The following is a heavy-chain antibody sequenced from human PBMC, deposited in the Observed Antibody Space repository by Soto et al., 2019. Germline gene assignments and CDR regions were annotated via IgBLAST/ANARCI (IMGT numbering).Heavy chain of an antibody. CDR1: GYTFTRHY. CDR2: INPSGGST. J-gene: IGHJ4*02. Sequence: ASVKVSCKASGYTFTRHYMHWVRQAPGQGLEWMGIINPSGGSTSYAQNFQGRVTMTRDTSTSTVYMELSSLRSEDTAVYYCARAEGGSYCCSGYWGQGTLVTVSS. D-gene: IGHD1-26*01. V-gene: IGHV1-46*01. CDR3: ARAEGGSYCCSGY.